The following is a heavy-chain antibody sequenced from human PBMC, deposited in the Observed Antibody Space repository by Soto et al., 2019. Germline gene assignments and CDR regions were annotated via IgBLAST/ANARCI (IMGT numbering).Heavy chain of an antibody. J-gene: IGHJ6*03. CDR1: GFTFTSSA. V-gene: IGHV1-58*02. Sequence: SVKVSCKASGFTFTSSAMQWVRQARGQRLEWIGWIVVGSGNTNYAQRFQERVTITRDMSTSTAYMELSSLRSEDTAVYYCAAETRSSEDDYYYYYMDVWGKGTTVTVSS. CDR3: AAETRSSEDDYYYYYMDV. CDR2: IVVGSGNT. D-gene: IGHD2-2*01.